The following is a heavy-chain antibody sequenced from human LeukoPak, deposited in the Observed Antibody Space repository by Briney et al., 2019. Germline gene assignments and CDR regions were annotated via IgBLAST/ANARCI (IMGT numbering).Heavy chain of an antibody. Sequence: SETLSLTCSVSGGSVSSYYWSWIRQSPGKGLEWIGYIHNSGRTNYNPSLKSRVTGFVDTSKNQVSLRLSSVTAADTAVYYCARHGTISSESYFDYWGQGALVTVSS. V-gene: IGHV4-59*08. J-gene: IGHJ4*02. CDR2: IHNSGRT. CDR3: ARHGTISSESYFDY. CDR1: GGSVSSYY. D-gene: IGHD1-14*01.